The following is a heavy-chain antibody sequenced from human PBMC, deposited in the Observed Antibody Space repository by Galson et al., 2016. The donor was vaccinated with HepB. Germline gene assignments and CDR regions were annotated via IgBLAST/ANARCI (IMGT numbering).Heavy chain of an antibody. CDR3: ARGGGHGFFDY. J-gene: IGHJ4*02. V-gene: IGHV3-23*01. CDR2: IGGNGSPT. CDR1: GFTFYNYA. D-gene: IGHD3-10*01. Sequence: SLRLSCAASGFTFYNYAMDWVRQAPGGGLEWVAAIGGNGSPTYYADSVRGRFSTSRDNSKNTLYLKMNSLRAEDTALYYCARGGGHGFFDYWGQGTQVTVAS.